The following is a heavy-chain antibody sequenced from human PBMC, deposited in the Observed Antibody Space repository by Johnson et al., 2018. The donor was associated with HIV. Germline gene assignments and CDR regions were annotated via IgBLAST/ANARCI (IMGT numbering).Heavy chain of an antibody. D-gene: IGHD2-15*01. Sequence: EVQLVESGGGVVRPGGSLRLSCGASGFTFDDYGMSWVRQVPGKGLEWVSGINWNGGSTGYADSVKGRLTISRDNAKNSLYQQMKSLRVEDTAVYYCAKEALRGGEYDAFDIWGQGTMVTVSS. V-gene: IGHV3-20*04. CDR3: AKEALRGGEYDAFDI. J-gene: IGHJ3*02. CDR2: INWNGGST. CDR1: GFTFDDYG.